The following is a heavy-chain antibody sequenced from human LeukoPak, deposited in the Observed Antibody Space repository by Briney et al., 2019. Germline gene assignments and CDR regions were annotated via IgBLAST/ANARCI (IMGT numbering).Heavy chain of an antibody. CDR2: ISPSGSI. CDR1: GGSISDNY. Sequence: PSETLSLTCTVSGGSISDNYWSWIRQPPRRGLEWMGYISPSGSIQYDPSLERLLTISLDTSKNQVSLKLRSVTAADTAIYFCASGHYDLAPWGQGILVTVSS. V-gene: IGHV4-4*09. J-gene: IGHJ5*02. D-gene: IGHD4-17*01. CDR3: ASGHYDLAP.